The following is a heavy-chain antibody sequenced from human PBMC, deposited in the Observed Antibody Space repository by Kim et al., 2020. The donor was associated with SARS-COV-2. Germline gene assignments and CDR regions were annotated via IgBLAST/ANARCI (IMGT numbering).Heavy chain of an antibody. D-gene: IGHD6-13*01. CDR1: GGSISSSSYY. CDR3: ARLRIAAAGPLDY. CDR2: IYYSGST. Sequence: SETLSLTCTVSGGSISSSSYYWGWIRQPPGKGLEWIGSIYYSGSTYYNPSLKSRVTISVDTSKNQFSLKLSSVTAADTAVYYCARLRIAAAGPLDYWGQGTLVTVSS. V-gene: IGHV4-39*01. J-gene: IGHJ4*02.